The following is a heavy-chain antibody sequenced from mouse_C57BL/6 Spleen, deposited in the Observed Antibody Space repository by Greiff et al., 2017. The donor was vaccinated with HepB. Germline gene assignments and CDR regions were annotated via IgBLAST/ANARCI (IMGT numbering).Heavy chain of an antibody. D-gene: IGHD1-1*01. Sequence: EVQVVESGPVLVKPGASVKMSCKASGYTFTDYYMNWVKQSHGKSLEWIGVINPYNGGTSYNQKFKGKATLTVDKSSSTAYMELNSLTSEDSAVYYCARTTVVATRNYFDYWGQGTTLTVSS. CDR2: INPYNGGT. V-gene: IGHV1-19*01. CDR3: ARTTVVATRNYFDY. CDR1: GYTFTDYY. J-gene: IGHJ2*01.